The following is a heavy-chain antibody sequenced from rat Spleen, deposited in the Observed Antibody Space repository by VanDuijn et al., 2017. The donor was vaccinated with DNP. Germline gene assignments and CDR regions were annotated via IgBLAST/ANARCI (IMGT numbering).Heavy chain of an antibody. CDR2: ITHTGDSI. D-gene: IGHD1-12*02. CDR1: GFTFSNYG. V-gene: IGHV5-19*01. Sequence: EVQLVESGGGLVQPGRSLKLSCVASGFTFSNYGMTWVRQAPRKGLEWVSSITHTGDSIYYPDSVKGRFTVSRDNAKSTLYLQMDSLRSEDTATYYCTVDRDGSYGVAYWGQGTLVTVSS. CDR3: TVDRDGSYGVAY. J-gene: IGHJ3*01.